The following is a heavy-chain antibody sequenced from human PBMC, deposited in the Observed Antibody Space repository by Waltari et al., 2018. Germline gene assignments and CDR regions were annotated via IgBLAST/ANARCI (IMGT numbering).Heavy chain of an antibody. Sequence: QVTLQASGPVLVKPTQTLTLPCTFSGFSLSTSGMCVSWLRQPPGKALEWLARIDWDDDKFYSTSLKTRLTISKDTSKNQVVLTMTNMDPVDTATYYCARIKLVRGNWYFDLWGRGTLVTVSS. D-gene: IGHD6-13*01. CDR3: ARIKLVRGNWYFDL. J-gene: IGHJ2*01. CDR2: IDWDDDK. CDR1: GFSLSTSGMC. V-gene: IGHV2-70*16.